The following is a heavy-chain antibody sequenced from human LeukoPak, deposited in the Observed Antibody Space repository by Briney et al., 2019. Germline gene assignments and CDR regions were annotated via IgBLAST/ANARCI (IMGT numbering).Heavy chain of an antibody. V-gene: IGHV3-7*01. CDR3: ARSHSSSWYNFDY. J-gene: IGHJ4*02. CDR1: GFTFSSYW. D-gene: IGHD6-13*01. Sequence: GGSLRLSCAASGFTFSSYWMSWVRQAPGKGLEWVANLKEDGSEKYYVDSVKGRFTISRGNAKNTLYLQMNSLRAEDTAVYYCARSHSSSWYNFDYWGQGTLVTVSS. CDR2: LKEDGSEK.